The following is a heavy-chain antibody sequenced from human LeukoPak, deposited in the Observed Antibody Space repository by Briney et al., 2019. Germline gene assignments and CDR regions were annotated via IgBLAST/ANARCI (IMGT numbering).Heavy chain of an antibody. D-gene: IGHD6-13*01. Sequence: GGSLRLSCAASGFTFSSYWMHWVRQAPGKGLVWVSRINSDGSSTSYADYVKGRFTISRDNAKNSLYLQMNSLRAEDTAVYYCARDRIAAAGTRVDFDYWGQGTLVTVSS. J-gene: IGHJ4*02. CDR2: INSDGSST. CDR3: ARDRIAAAGTRVDFDY. CDR1: GFTFSSYW. V-gene: IGHV3-74*01.